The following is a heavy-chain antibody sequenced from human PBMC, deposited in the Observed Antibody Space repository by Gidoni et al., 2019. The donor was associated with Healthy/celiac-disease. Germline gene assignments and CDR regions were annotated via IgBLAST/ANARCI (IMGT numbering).Heavy chain of an antibody. V-gene: IGHV1-69*01. CDR3: ALAARPAPGYYYYGMDV. J-gene: IGHJ6*02. D-gene: IGHD6-6*01. Sequence: QVQLVQSGAEVKKPGSSVKVSCKASGGTFSSYAISWVRQAPGQGLEWMGGIIPIFGTANYAQKFQGRVTITADESTSTAYMELSSLRSEDTAVYYCALAARPAPGYYYYGMDVWGQGTTVTVSS. CDR2: IIPIFGTA. CDR1: GGTFSSYA.